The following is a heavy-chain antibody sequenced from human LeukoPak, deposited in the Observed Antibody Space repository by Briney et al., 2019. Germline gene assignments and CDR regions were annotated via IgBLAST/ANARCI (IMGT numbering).Heavy chain of an antibody. CDR1: GFTFSTYW. Sequence: GGSLRLSCAASGFTFSTYWMSWVRQAPGKGLEWVANIKQDGSEKYYVDSVKGRFTISRGNAKNSLYLQMNSLRAEDTAVYYCARDGSGYYDILTGYYRGSRFDYWGQGTLVTVSS. CDR3: ARDGSGYYDILTGYYRGSRFDY. D-gene: IGHD3-9*01. V-gene: IGHV3-7*01. CDR2: IKQDGSEK. J-gene: IGHJ4*02.